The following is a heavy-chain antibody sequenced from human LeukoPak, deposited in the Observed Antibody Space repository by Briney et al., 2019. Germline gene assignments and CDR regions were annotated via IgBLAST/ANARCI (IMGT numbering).Heavy chain of an antibody. Sequence: RGSLRLSCAASAFIFCDYAMNWVRQAPGKRQERVSAISGSDGSTYYADSVKGRFTISRDNSKNTLYLQMNSLRAEDTAIYYCARAKLRYSDWDAFDIWGQGTMVTVSS. CDR2: ISGSDGST. J-gene: IGHJ3*02. D-gene: IGHD3-9*01. CDR3: ARAKLRYSDWDAFDI. CDR1: AFIFCDYA. V-gene: IGHV3-23*01.